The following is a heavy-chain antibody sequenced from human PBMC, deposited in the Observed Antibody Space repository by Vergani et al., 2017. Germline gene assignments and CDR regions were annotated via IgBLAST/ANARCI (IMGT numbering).Heavy chain of an antibody. J-gene: IGHJ3*02. CDR1: GFTFSSYS. CDR2: VSSSRSTI. D-gene: IGHD3-22*01. V-gene: IGHV3-48*04. CDR3: ARDRSRSYYYDSSDYYCGFDI. Sequence: VQLVESGGGLVKPGGSLRLSCAASGFTFSSYSMNWVRQAPGKGLEWVSYVSSSRSTIYYADSVKGRFTISRDNAKNSLYLQMNSLRAEDTAVYYCARDRSRSYYYDSSDYYCGFDIWGQGTMVTVSS.